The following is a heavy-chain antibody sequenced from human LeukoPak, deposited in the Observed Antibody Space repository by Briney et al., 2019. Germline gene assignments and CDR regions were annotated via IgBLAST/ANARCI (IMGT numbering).Heavy chain of an antibody. CDR3: ARQYCSSTSCTTGAFDY. V-gene: IGHV3-64*02. D-gene: IGHD2-2*01. CDR2: ISSNGGDT. CDR1: GFSFSNSNY. Sequence: GGSLRLSCAASGFSFSNSNYMHWVRQAPGKGLEYVSSISSNGGDTYYADSVKGRFIISRDNSKNTLNLQMGSLRAEDMAVYYCARQYCSSTSCTTGAFDYWGQGTLVTVSS. J-gene: IGHJ4*02.